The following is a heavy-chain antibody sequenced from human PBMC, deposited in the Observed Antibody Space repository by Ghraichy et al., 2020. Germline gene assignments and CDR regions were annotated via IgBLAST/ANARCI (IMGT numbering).Heavy chain of an antibody. CDR1: GFTFANAW. V-gene: IGHV3-49*04. Sequence: GESLNISCAASGFTFANAWMGWVRQSPGKGLEWIGFIRSDAYGGTPDYAASVIGRFTISRDESKSIAYLHMSSLKTEDTAVYYCTRETYYDRSGNRIDAFDVWGQGTLVTVSS. CDR3: TRETYYDRSGNRIDAFDV. J-gene: IGHJ3*01. CDR2: IRSDAYGGTP. D-gene: IGHD3-22*01.